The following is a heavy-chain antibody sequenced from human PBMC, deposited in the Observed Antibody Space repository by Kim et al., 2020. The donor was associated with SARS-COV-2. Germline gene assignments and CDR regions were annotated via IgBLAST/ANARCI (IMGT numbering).Heavy chain of an antibody. CDR1: GGSISSSNW. D-gene: IGHD1-26*01. CDR3: ARGVGAPRPYYFDY. CDR2: IYHSGST. V-gene: IGHV4-4*02. J-gene: IGHJ4*02. Sequence: SETLSLTCAVSGGSISSSNWWSWVRQPPGKGLEWIGEIYHSGSTNYNPSLKSRVTISVDKSKNQFSLKLSSVTAADTAVYYCARGVGAPRPYYFDYWGQGTLVTVSS.